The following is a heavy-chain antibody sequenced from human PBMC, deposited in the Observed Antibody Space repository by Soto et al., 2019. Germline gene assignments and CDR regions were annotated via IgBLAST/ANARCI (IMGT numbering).Heavy chain of an antibody. Sequence: PSETLSLTCAVSGGSISSGGFSWSWIRQPPGKGLEWIGYIHHSGTTYYNPSLKSRLTISIDGSKNQFFLKLNSLTAADTAVYYCARGAGGYYTPFDFWGQGTPVTVSS. CDR1: GGSISSGGFS. CDR3: ARGAGGYYTPFDF. CDR2: IHHSGTT. D-gene: IGHD3-22*01. V-gene: IGHV4-30-2*01. J-gene: IGHJ4*02.